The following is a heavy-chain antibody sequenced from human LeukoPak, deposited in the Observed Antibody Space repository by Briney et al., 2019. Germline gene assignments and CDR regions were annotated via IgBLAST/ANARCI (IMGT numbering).Heavy chain of an antibody. V-gene: IGHV3-23*01. CDR3: AKAPLSGSYFPYYFDY. J-gene: IGHJ4*02. D-gene: IGHD1-26*01. CDR1: GFTFSSYA. Sequence: GGSLRLPCAASGFTFSSYAMSWVRQAPGKGLEWVSAISGSGGSTYYADSVKGRFTISRDNSKNTLYLQMNSLRAEDTAVYYCAKAPLSGSYFPYYFDYWGQGTLVTVSS. CDR2: ISGSGGST.